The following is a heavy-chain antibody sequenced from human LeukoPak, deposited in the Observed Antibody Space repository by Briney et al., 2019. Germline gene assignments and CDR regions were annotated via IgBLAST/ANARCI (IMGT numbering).Heavy chain of an antibody. CDR1: GFTFDDYA. CDR2: IRSKAYGGTT. Sequence: SLRLSCAASGFTFDDYAMHWFRQAPGKGLEWVGFIRSKAYGGTTEYAASVKGRFTISRDDSKSIAYLQMNSLKTEDTAVYYCTRDLFIGRWLRHEFDYWGQGTLVTVSS. D-gene: IGHD5-24*01. J-gene: IGHJ4*02. V-gene: IGHV3-49*03. CDR3: TRDLFIGRWLRHEFDY.